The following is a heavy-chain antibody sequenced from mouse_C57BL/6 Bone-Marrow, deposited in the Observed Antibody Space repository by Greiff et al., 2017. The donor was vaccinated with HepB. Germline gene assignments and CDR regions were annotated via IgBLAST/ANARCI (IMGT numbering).Heavy chain of an antibody. Sequence: VQLQQPGAELVKPGASVKLSCKASGYTFTSYWMHWVKQRPGQGLEWIGMIHPNSGSTNYNEKFKSKATLTVDKSSSTAYMQLSSLTSEDSAVYYCARSTTVVALYYAMDYWGQGTSVTVSS. V-gene: IGHV1-64*01. CDR3: ARSTTVVALYYAMDY. J-gene: IGHJ4*01. D-gene: IGHD1-1*01. CDR1: GYTFTSYW. CDR2: IHPNSGST.